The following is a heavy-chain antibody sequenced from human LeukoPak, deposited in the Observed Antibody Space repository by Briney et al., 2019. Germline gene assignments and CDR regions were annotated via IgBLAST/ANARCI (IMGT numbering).Heavy chain of an antibody. J-gene: IGHJ4*02. V-gene: IGHV1-24*01. Sequence: GASVKVSCKVSGYTLTELSMHWVRQAPGKGLEWMGGFDPEDGETIYAQKFQGRVTMTEDTSTDTAYMELSSLRSEDTAVYYCATDVATTLTVWCFDYWGQGTLVTVSS. CDR3: ATDVATTLTVWCFDY. CDR2: FDPEDGET. D-gene: IGHD1-26*01. CDR1: GYTLTELS.